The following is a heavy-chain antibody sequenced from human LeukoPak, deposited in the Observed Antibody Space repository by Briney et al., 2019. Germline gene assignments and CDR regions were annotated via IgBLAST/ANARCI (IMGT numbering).Heavy chain of an antibody. CDR1: GWSFSDYY. D-gene: IGHD4-17*01. Sequence: PSETLSLTCAVYGWSFSDYYWSWIRQPPGKGLEWIGEINHSGSTNYNPSLKSRVTISVDTSKNQFSLKLSSVTAADTAVYYCARRGPAVTTNYYYYYMDVWGKGTTVTVSS. CDR2: INHSGST. V-gene: IGHV4-34*01. CDR3: ARRGPAVTTNYYYYYMDV. J-gene: IGHJ6*03.